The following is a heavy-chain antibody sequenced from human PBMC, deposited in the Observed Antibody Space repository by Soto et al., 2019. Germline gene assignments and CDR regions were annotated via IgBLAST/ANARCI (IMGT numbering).Heavy chain of an antibody. Sequence: GGSLRLSCAASGFTFISYAMHWVLQAPGKGLEWVAVISYDGSNKYYADSVKGRFTISRDNSKNTLYRQRNSLRPEDTAVYYVARGYYGYGSYSAYYYGMDVWGQGTTVTVSS. V-gene: IGHV3-30*14. CDR3: ARGYYGYGSYSAYYYGMDV. CDR2: ISYDGSNK. J-gene: IGHJ6*02. CDR1: GFTFISYA. D-gene: IGHD3-10*01.